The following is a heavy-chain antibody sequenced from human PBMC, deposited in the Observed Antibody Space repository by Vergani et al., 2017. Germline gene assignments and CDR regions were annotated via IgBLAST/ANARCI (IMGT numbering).Heavy chain of an antibody. V-gene: IGHV3-11*04. D-gene: IGHD6-19*01. CDR1: GFTFSDYY. CDR2: ISSSGSTI. J-gene: IGHJ3*01. CDR3: ARGYISGSDAFDL. Sequence: QVQLVESGGGLVKPGGSLRLSCAASGFTFSDYYMSWIRQAPGKGLEWVSYISSSGSTIYYADSVKGRFTISRDNSRDTLYLQMNSLRAEDTAVYYCARGYISGSDAFDLWGQGTMVTVSS.